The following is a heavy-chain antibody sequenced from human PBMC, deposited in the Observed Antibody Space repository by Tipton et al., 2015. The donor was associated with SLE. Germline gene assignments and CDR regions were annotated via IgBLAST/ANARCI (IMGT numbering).Heavy chain of an antibody. CDR3: ARGWGSWPYYFDY. J-gene: IGHJ4*02. CDR1: GGSIISGSNY. Sequence: TLSLTCTVSGGSIISGSNYWNWIRQSAGKGLEWIGHIYYSGSTNYNPSLKSRVTISVDTSKNQFSLKLSSVTAADTAVYYCARGWGSWPYYFDYWGQGTLVTVSS. D-gene: IGHD6-13*01. CDR2: IYYSGST. V-gene: IGHV4-61*10.